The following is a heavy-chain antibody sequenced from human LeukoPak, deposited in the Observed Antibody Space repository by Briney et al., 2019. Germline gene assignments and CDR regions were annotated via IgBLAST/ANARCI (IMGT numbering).Heavy chain of an antibody. CDR2: IWYDGSNK. D-gene: IGHD3-9*01. CDR3: ASGILTGEDYYCGMDV. J-gene: IGHJ6*02. V-gene: IGHV3-33*01. CDR1: GFTFSSYG. Sequence: GGSLRLSCAASGFTFSSYGMHWVRQAPGKGLEWVAVIWYDGSNKYYADSVKGRFTISRDNSKNTLYLQMNSLRAEDTAVYYCASGILTGEDYYCGMDVWGQGTTVTVSS.